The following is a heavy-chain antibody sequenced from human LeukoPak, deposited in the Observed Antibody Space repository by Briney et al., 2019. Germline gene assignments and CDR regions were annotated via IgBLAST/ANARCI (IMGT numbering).Heavy chain of an antibody. D-gene: IGHD3-10*01. CDR2: ISYDGTNK. CDR3: AKALNYYGSGSPDY. CDR1: GFTFSSYG. Sequence: GRSLRLSCAASGFTFSSYGMRWVRQAPGKGLEWVAVISYDGTNKYYADSVKGRFTISRDNSKNTLYLQMNSLRAEVTAVYYCAKALNYYGSGSPDYWGQGTLVTVSS. V-gene: IGHV3-30*18. J-gene: IGHJ4*02.